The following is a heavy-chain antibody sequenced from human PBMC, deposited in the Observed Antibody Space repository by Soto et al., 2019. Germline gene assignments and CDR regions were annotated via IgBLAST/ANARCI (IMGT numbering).Heavy chain of an antibody. CDR1: GFTFSSYG. J-gene: IGHJ4*02. CDR3: ARDEATVSPEDYYFDY. Sequence: GGSLILSCAASGFTFSSYGMHWVRQAPGKGLEWVAVIWYDGSNKYYADSVKGRFTISRDNSKNTLYLQMNSLRAEDTAVYYCARDEATVSPEDYYFDYWGKGTLVTVSS. CDR2: IWYDGSNK. D-gene: IGHD4-17*01. V-gene: IGHV3-33*01.